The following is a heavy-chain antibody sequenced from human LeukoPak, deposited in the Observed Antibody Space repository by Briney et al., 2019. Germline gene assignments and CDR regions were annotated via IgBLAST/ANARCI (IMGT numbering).Heavy chain of an antibody. CDR3: ARVGNYYDSDGYYGFDY. J-gene: IGHJ4*02. CDR1: GYTFTDYY. Sequence: EASVNVSCKASGYTFTDYYMHWVRQAPGQGLEWMGWISPNSGDTNYAQNFQGRVTMTRDTSISAAYMELSRLRSDDTAVYYCARVGNYYDSDGYYGFDYWGQGTLVTVSS. V-gene: IGHV1-2*02. D-gene: IGHD3-22*01. CDR2: ISPNSGDT.